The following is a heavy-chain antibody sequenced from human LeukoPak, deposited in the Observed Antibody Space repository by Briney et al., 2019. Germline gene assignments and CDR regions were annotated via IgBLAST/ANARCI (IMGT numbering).Heavy chain of an antibody. V-gene: IGHV4-59*01. J-gene: IGHJ4*02. D-gene: IGHD3-10*01. Sequence: PSETLSLTCTVSGGSISSYYWSWIRQPLGKGLEWIGHIYYSGSTNYNPSLKSRVTISVDTSKNQFSLKLSSVTAADTAVYYCARVVRGVPDYWGQGTLVTVSS. CDR1: GGSISSYY. CDR3: ARVVRGVPDY. CDR2: IYYSGST.